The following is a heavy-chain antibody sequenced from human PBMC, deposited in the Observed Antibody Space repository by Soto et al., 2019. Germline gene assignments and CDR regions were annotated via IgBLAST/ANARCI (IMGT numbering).Heavy chain of an antibody. CDR3: ARGGGSMVRGVSLWRDYYGMDV. CDR1: GYTFTGYY. V-gene: IGHV1-2*04. CDR2: INPNSGGT. Sequence: QVQLVQSGAEVKKPGASVKVSCKASGYTFTGYYMHWVRQAPGQGLEWMGWINPNSGGTNYAQKFQGWVTMTRDTSISTAYMELSRLRSDDTAVYYCARGGGSMVRGVSLWRDYYGMDVWGQGTTVTVSS. D-gene: IGHD3-10*01. J-gene: IGHJ6*02.